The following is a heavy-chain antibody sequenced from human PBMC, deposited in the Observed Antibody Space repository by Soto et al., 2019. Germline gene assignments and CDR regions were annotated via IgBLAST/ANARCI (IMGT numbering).Heavy chain of an antibody. V-gene: IGHV1-46*01. CDR2: INPSGGST. J-gene: IGHJ6*02. CDR3: ARGQKESVWALVLLRDV. Sequence: ASVKVSCKASGYTFTSYYMHWVRQAPGQGLEWMGIINPSGGSTSYAQKFQGRVTMTRDTSTSTVYMELSSLRSEDTAVYYCARGQKESVWALVLLRDVWGQGTTVTVSS. CDR1: GYTFTSYY. D-gene: IGHD2-8*01.